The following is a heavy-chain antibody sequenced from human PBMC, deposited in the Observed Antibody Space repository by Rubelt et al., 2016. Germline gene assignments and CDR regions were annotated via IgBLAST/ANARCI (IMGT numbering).Heavy chain of an antibody. Sequence: QVQLVQSGAEVKKPGASVKVSCKASGYTFTSYGISWVRQAPGQGLEWMGWISAYNGNTNYAQKLHGRVTMATDTSTSTAYRGLRSLRSDDTAVYYCARDEPYSSSWYDYWGQGTLVTVSS. CDR2: ISAYNGNT. V-gene: IGHV1-18*01. J-gene: IGHJ4*02. CDR1: GYTFTSYG. CDR3: ARDEPYSSSWYDY. D-gene: IGHD6-13*01.